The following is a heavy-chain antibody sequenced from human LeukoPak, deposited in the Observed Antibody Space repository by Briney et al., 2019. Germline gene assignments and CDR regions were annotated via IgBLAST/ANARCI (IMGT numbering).Heavy chain of an antibody. CDR1: GFTFSSYA. J-gene: IGHJ4*02. Sequence: PGRSLRLSCAASGFTFSSYAMHWVRQAPGKGLEWVAVISYDGSNKYYADSVKGRFTISRDNSKNTLYLQMNSLRAEDTAVYYCANPLRLSGYWGQGTLVTVSS. CDR3: ANPLRLSGY. D-gene: IGHD4-17*01. CDR2: ISYDGSNK. V-gene: IGHV3-30-3*01.